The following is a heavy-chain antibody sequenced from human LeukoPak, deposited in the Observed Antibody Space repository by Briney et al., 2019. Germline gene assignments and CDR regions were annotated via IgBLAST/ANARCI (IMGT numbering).Heavy chain of an antibody. D-gene: IGHD6-19*01. CDR2: INSDGSST. CDR1: GFTFSSYW. V-gene: IGHV3-74*01. J-gene: IGHJ6*02. CDR3: ARVTLPTGIAVANYGMDV. Sequence: GGSLRLSCAASGFTFSSYWMHWVRQAPGKGLVWVSRINSDGSSTSYADSVKGRFTISRDNAKNTLYLRMNSLRAEDTAVYYCARVTLPTGIAVANYGMDVWGQGTTVTVSS.